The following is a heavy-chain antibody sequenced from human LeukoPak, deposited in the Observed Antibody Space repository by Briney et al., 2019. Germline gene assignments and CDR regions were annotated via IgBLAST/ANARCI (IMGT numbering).Heavy chain of an antibody. Sequence: GRSLRLSCAASGFTFSSYAMHWVRQAPGKGLEWVAVISYDGSNKYYADSVKGRFTISGDNSKNTLYLQMNSLRAEDTAVYYCARVRYDSRGAFDIWGQGTMVTVSS. CDR1: GFTFSSYA. V-gene: IGHV3-30-3*01. CDR3: ARVRYDSRGAFDI. J-gene: IGHJ3*02. D-gene: IGHD3-22*01. CDR2: ISYDGSNK.